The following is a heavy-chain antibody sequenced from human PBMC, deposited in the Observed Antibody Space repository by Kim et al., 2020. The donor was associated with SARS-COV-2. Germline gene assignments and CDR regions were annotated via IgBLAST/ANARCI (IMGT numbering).Heavy chain of an antibody. V-gene: IGHV3-74*01. J-gene: IGHJ4*02. CDR1: GFTCRNYW. D-gene: IGHD3-10*01. CDR3: AREADGTGNNYCYY. Sequence: GGSLRLSCAASGFTCRNYWMHWVRQGPGKGLEWVARIHNDGKGPSYADSVKGRFTMSRDNAKNTLYLEMNSLRAEDTAVYYCAREADGTGNNYCYYWGQGTPVTVSS. CDR2: IHNDGKGP.